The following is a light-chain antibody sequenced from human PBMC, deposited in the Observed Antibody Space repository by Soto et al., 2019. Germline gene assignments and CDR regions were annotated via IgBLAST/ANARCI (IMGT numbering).Light chain of an antibody. CDR1: QSIRSD. CDR3: QQFGSSIPHT. V-gene: IGKV3-15*01. Sequence: EIVMTQSPVSLSVSPGERATFSCRASQSIRSDLAWYQQKPGQAPRLLIYGASTKATGIPARFSGSGSGTEFTLTISRLQAEDCAVYYCQQFGSSIPHTFGQGTKLEIK. J-gene: IGKJ2*01. CDR2: GAS.